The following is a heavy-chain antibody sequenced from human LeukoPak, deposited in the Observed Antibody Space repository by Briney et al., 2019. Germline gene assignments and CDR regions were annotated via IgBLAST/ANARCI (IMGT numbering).Heavy chain of an antibody. Sequence: ASVKVSCKTSGYIFTYYYIQWVRQAPGQGLEWMGIINPSGGSTTYAQKFQGRVTMTRDMSTGTVYMELSSLRSEGTAMYYCARASAPRSWFDPWGQGTLVTVSS. D-gene: IGHD6-13*01. J-gene: IGHJ5*02. V-gene: IGHV1-46*01. CDR1: GYIFTYYY. CDR2: INPSGGST. CDR3: ARASAPRSWFDP.